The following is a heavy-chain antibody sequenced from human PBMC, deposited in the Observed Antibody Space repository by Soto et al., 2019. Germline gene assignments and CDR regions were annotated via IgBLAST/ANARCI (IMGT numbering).Heavy chain of an antibody. CDR1: GGSISSSSYY. J-gene: IGHJ5*02. V-gene: IGHV4-39*01. D-gene: IGHD2-8*01. CDR2: IYYSGST. CDR3: ARRVVLMVYARYNWFDP. Sequence: SETLSLTCTVSGGSISSSSYYWGWIRQPPGKGVEWIGSIYYSGSTYYNPSLKSRVTISVDTSKNQFSLKLSSVTAADTAVYYCARRVVLMVYARYNWFDPWGQGTLVTVSS.